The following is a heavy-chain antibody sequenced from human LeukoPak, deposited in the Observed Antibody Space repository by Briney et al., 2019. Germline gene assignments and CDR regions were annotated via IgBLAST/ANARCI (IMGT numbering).Heavy chain of an antibody. Sequence: GSPCPSRAASRFALSRFWMEWRRHAPGKGLVWVSRISSDGSRTSYAGSVKGRFTVSRDHAKNTLYLQMNSLRLEDAAVYYCGIGAAGVNYSFDYWGQGTLVTVSS. D-gene: IGHD6-13*01. CDR2: ISSDGSRT. V-gene: IGHV3-74*01. CDR3: GIGAAGVNYSFDY. CDR1: RFALSRFW. J-gene: IGHJ4*02.